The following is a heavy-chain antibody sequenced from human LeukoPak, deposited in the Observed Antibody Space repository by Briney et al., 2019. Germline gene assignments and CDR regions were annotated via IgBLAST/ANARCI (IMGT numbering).Heavy chain of an antibody. CDR3: ARGGYSYGYDYYYMDV. CDR1: GFTFSSYG. CDR2: ISGSGGST. V-gene: IGHV3-23*01. J-gene: IGHJ6*03. D-gene: IGHD5-18*01. Sequence: GGTLRLSCAASGFTFSSYGMSWVRQAPGKGLEWVSAISGSGGSTYYTDSVKGRFTISRDNAKNSLYLQMNSLRAEDTAVYYCARGGYSYGYDYYYMDVWGKGTTVTISS.